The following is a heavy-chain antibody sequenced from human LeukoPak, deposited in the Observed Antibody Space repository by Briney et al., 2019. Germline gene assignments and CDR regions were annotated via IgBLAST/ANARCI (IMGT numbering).Heavy chain of an antibody. Sequence: PGGSLRLSCAASGFTFSIYTMNWVRQAPGKGLEWISYISTNSGTIWYADSVKGRFTISRDNARNSLYLQMNSLRAEDTAMYYCAREGAAAAPYWGQGTLVTVSS. CDR3: AREGAAAAPY. D-gene: IGHD6-13*01. J-gene: IGHJ4*02. V-gene: IGHV3-48*04. CDR1: GFTFSIYT. CDR2: ISTNSGTI.